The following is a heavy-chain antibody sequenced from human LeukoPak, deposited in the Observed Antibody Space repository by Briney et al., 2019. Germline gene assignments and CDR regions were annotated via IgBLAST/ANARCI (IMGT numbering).Heavy chain of an antibody. V-gene: IGHV3-23*01. Sequence: GGSLRLSCAASGFTFSTYAVSWVRQAPGKGLEWVSGISGSGGSTYYADSVKGRFTISRDNSKNTLYLQMNSLRAEDTAVYYCAKGAKRITMIVVVPFDYWGQGTLVTVSS. J-gene: IGHJ4*02. CDR3: AKGAKRITMIVVVPFDY. CDR2: ISGSGGST. CDR1: GFTFSTYA. D-gene: IGHD3-22*01.